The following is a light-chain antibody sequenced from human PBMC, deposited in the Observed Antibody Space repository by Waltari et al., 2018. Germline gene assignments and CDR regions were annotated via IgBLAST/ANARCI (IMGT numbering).Light chain of an antibody. CDR3: QKYDRLPAT. CDR2: GAS. V-gene: IGKV3-20*01. CDR1: QSVSRF. J-gene: IGKJ1*01. Sequence: EIVLTQSPGTLSLSPGERGTLSCRASQSVSRFLAWHQQKPGQAPRLLIYGASTRATGIPDRFSGSVSGTDFSLTISRLEPEDFAVYYCQKYDRLPATFGQGTKVEIK.